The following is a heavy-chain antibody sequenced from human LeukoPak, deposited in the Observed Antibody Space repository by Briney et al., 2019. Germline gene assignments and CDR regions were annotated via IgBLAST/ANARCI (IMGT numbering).Heavy chain of an antibody. CDR2: INRDGRGR. D-gene: IGHD3-22*01. V-gene: IGHV3-7*01. Sequence: GGSLRLSCAVSGFSFSSYWMTWVRQTPGKGLEWVANINRDGRGRHYVDSVEGGFTISRDNAKNSLYLQMSSLRVEDTAVYYCTRDISPKFSDSKSYYDAFDAWGQGTMVTVSS. J-gene: IGHJ3*01. CDR1: GFSFSSYW. CDR3: TRDISPKFSDSKSYYDAFDA.